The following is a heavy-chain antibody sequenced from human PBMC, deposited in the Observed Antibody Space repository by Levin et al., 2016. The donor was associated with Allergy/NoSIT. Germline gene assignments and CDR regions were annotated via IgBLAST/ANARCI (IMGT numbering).Heavy chain of an antibody. J-gene: IGHJ4*02. Sequence: VRQAPGKGLEWVANIKQDGSEKYYVDSVKGRFTISRDNAKNSLYLQMNSLRAEDTAVYYCAKDRKTRSTAYYFDYWGQGTLVTVSS. CDR2: IKQDGSEK. D-gene: IGHD2-2*01. CDR3: AKDRKTRSTAYYFDY. V-gene: IGHV3-7*01.